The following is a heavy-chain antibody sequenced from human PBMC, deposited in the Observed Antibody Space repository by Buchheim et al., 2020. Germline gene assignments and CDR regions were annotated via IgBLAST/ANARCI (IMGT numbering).Heavy chain of an antibody. CDR2: IYYSGST. CDR3: ARVRYSYGYIFDY. J-gene: IGHJ4*02. D-gene: IGHD5-18*01. CDR1: GGSISSSSYY. V-gene: IGHV4-39*07. Sequence: QLQLQESGPGLVKPSETLSLTCTVSGGSISSSSYYWGWIRQPPGKGLEWIGSIYYSGSTYYNPSLKSRVTIAVDKSKNQFSLKLSSVTAADTAVYYCARVRYSYGYIFDYWGQGTL.